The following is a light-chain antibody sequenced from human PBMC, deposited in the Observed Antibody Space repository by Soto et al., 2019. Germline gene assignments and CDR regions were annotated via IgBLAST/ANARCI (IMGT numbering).Light chain of an antibody. V-gene: IGKV3-11*01. CDR2: DAS. CDR3: QKRSNWPPLT. J-gene: IGKJ4*01. Sequence: EIVLTQSPATLSLSPGEGATLSCRASQSVSRYLAWYQQKPGQAPRLLIYDASNRATGIPARFSGRWSGTDFTLTISSLEPEDFAVYYCQKRSNWPPLTFGGGTKVEIK. CDR1: QSVSRY.